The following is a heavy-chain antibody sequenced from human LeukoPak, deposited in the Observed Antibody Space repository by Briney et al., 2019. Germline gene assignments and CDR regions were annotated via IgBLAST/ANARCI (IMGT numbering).Heavy chain of an antibody. CDR2: ISSDSSYT. D-gene: IGHD3-22*01. Sequence: PGGSLRLSCAASGFTFSDYYMNWIRQAPGKGLEWVSHISSDSSYTHYADSVKGRFTISRDNAKNSLYLQMNSLRAEDTAVYHCARSYYYHSWPPTQFDYWGQGTLVTVSS. V-gene: IGHV3-11*03. J-gene: IGHJ4*02. CDR3: ARSYYYHSWPPTQFDY. CDR1: GFTFSDYY.